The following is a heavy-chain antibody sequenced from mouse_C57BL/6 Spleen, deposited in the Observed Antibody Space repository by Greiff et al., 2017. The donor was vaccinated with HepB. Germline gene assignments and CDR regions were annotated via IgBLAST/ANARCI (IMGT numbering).Heavy chain of an antibody. CDR1: GYTFTSYD. J-gene: IGHJ2*01. CDR2: IYPRDGST. CDR3: ARGTGTVFDY. D-gene: IGHD4-1*01. V-gene: IGHV1-85*01. Sequence: LVESGPELVKPGASVKLSCKASGYTFTSYDINWVKQRPGQGLEWIGWIYPRDGSTKYNEKFKGKATLTVDTSSSTAYMELHSLTSEDSAVYFCARGTGTVFDYWGQGTTLTVSS.